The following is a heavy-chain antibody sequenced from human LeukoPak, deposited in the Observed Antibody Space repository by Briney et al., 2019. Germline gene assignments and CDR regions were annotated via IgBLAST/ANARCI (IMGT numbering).Heavy chain of an antibody. J-gene: IGHJ3*02. CDR2: INWDGGST. D-gene: IGHD6-19*01. Sequence: PGGSLRLSCAASGFTFDDYGMSWARQAPGKGLEWVSGINWDGGSTGYADSVKVRFTISRDNAKNFLYLQMNSLRAEDTALYYCARTVSSAGWSDDAFDIWGQGTMVTVSS. V-gene: IGHV3-20*04. CDR3: ARTVSSAGWSDDAFDI. CDR1: GFTFDDYG.